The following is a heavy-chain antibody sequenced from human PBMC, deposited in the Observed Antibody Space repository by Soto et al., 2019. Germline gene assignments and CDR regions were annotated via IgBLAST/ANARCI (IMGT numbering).Heavy chain of an antibody. V-gene: IGHV3-11*05. Sequence: QVQLGESGGGLVKPGGSLRLSCAASGFTFSDYYMSWIRQAPGKGLEWVSYINSSSSYTNYADSVKGRFTFSRDNAKNSLYLQMNSMRAEDTAVYYCARTIVAAGGRRYFDLWGRGPLVTVSS. D-gene: IGHD6-13*01. CDR2: INSSSSYT. CDR3: ARTIVAAGGRRYFDL. J-gene: IGHJ2*01. CDR1: GFTFSDYY.